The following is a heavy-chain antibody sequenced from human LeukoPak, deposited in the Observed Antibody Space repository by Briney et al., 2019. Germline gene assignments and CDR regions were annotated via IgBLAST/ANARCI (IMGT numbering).Heavy chain of an antibody. Sequence: SETLSLTCTVSGYSISSGYYWGWIRQPPGKGLEWIGSIYHSGSTYYNPSLKSRVTISVDASKNQFSLKLSSVTAADTAVYYCASSPRWMVDGYNWPPAFDIWGQGTMVTVSS. CDR1: GYSISSGYY. CDR2: IYHSGST. D-gene: IGHD5-24*01. CDR3: ASSPRWMVDGYNWPPAFDI. V-gene: IGHV4-38-2*02. J-gene: IGHJ3*02.